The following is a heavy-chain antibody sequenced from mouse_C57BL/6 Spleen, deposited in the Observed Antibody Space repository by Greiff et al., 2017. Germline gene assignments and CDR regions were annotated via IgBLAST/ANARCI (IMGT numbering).Heavy chain of an antibody. CDR2: INPGSGGT. CDR3: ARDSSGYFAY. CDR1: GYAFTNYL. V-gene: IGHV1-54*01. Sequence: QVQLQQSGAELVRPGTSVKVSCKASGYAFTNYLIEWVKQRPGQGLEWIGVINPGSGGTNYNEKFKGKATLTADKSSSTAYMQLSSLTSEDSAVYFCARDSSGYFAYWGEGSLGTVSA. D-gene: IGHD3-2*02. J-gene: IGHJ3*01.